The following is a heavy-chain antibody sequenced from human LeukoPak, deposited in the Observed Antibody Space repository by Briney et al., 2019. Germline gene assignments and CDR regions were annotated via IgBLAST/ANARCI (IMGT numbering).Heavy chain of an antibody. J-gene: IGHJ4*02. CDR2: IYYSGST. V-gene: IGHV4-59*01. Sequence: SETLSLTCTVSGGSISSYYWSWIRQPPGKGLEWIGYIYYSGSTNYNPSLKSRVTISVDTSKNQFSLKLSSVTAADTAVYYCARGDIADYFDYWGQGTLVTVSS. CDR1: GGSISSYY. CDR3: ARGDIADYFDY. D-gene: IGHD6-13*01.